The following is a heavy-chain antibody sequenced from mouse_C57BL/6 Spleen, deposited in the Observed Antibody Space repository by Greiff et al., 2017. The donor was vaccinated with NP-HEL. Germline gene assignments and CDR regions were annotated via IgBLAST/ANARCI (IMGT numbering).Heavy chain of an antibody. D-gene: IGHD2-5*01. CDR3: ARWSNGFAY. CDR1: GYAFSSSW. Sequence: QVQLKESGPELVKPGASVKISCKASGYAFSSSWMNWVKQRPGKGLEWIGRIYPGDGDTNYNGKFKGKATLTADKASSTAYMQLSSLTSEDSAVYFCARWSNGFAYWGQGTLVTVSA. CDR2: IYPGDGDT. V-gene: IGHV1-82*01. J-gene: IGHJ3*01.